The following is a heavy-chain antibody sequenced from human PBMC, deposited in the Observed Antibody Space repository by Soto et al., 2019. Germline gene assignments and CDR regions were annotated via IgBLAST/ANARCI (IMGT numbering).Heavy chain of an antibody. CDR1: GFNFPTFW. V-gene: IGHV5-51*01. J-gene: IGHJ6*02. Sequence: GESLKISCKPSGFNFPTFWIAWVRQMPGKGLEWMGTIYPDDSDTRYSPSFQGQVTISADKSIQTAYLQWGSLKASDSALYYCARGKYSRPRGGLDVWGQGTP. CDR3: ARGKYSRPRGGLDV. CDR2: IYPDDSDT. D-gene: IGHD4-4*01.